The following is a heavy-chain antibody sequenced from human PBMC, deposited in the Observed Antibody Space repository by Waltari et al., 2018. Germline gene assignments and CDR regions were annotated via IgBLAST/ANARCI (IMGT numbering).Heavy chain of an antibody. J-gene: IGHJ6*02. CDR1: GCTFDTYA. V-gene: IGHV3-9*01. D-gene: IGHD1-1*01. Sequence: EAQLVESGGGLRQPGRSLRPSCAAAGCTFDTYARHWVREVPGRGLEWVASISWTGQSIGSADSVKGRFTISRDNAKKSLYLQMNSVRVEDTALYYCTNLDDFLDVWGQGTTVTVSS. CDR3: TNLDDFLDV. CDR2: ISWTGQSI.